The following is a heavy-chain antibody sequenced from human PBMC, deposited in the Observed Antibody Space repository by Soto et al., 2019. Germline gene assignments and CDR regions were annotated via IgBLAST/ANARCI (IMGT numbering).Heavy chain of an antibody. CDR3: AHRSEPTFLDY. CDR1: GFSLNTSGVG. V-gene: IGHV2-5*02. CDR2: VYWDDDK. Sequence: QITLKESGHTLVKPTQTLTLTCTFSGFSLNTSGVGVGWIRQPPGKALEWLALVYWDDDKRYSPSLKSRLTITKDTSKNQVVLTMANMDPVDTATYYCAHRSEPTFLDYWGQGTLVTVSS. J-gene: IGHJ4*02.